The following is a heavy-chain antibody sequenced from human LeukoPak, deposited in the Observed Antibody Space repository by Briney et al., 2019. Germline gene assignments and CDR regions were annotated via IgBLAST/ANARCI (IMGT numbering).Heavy chain of an antibody. V-gene: IGHV4-61*01. CDR1: GGSVSSCSYY. J-gene: IGHJ3*02. D-gene: IGHD3-3*01. Sequence: KPSETLSLTCIVSGGSVSSCSYYWSWIRQPPGKGLEWIGYIYYSGSTNYNPSLKSRVTISVDTSKNQFSLKLSSVTAADTAVFSCARVASGYDVFDIWGQGTMVTVSS. CDR2: IYYSGST. CDR3: ARVASGYDVFDI.